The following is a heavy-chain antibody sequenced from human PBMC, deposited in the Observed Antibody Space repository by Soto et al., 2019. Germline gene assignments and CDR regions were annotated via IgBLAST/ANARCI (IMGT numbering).Heavy chain of an antibody. CDR1: GYTFTSYG. CDR2: INAYNGNT. CDR3: ARDLDSSGSDS. J-gene: IGHJ4*02. D-gene: IGHD6-19*01. Sequence: GASVKVSCKASGYTFTSYGSSGVRQAAGQGLEWMGWINAYNGNTNYAQKLQGRVTMTTDTSTSTAYMELRSLRSDDTAVYYCARDLDSSGSDSWGQGTLVTVSS. V-gene: IGHV1-18*04.